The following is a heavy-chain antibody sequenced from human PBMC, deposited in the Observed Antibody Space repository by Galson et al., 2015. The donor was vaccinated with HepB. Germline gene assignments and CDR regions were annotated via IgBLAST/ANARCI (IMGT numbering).Heavy chain of an antibody. CDR3: ANYHDSSGYYAPDT. CDR2: INEDGSEK. V-gene: IGHV3-7*03. D-gene: IGHD3-22*01. CDR1: GFTFRRYW. J-gene: IGHJ3*02. Sequence: LRLSCAASGFTFRRYWMSWVRQAPGKGLEWVTNINEDGSEKNYVDSVKGRFTSSRDNAKNSLYLQMNSLRAEDTAIYYCANYHDSSGYYAPDTWGRGTLVTVSS.